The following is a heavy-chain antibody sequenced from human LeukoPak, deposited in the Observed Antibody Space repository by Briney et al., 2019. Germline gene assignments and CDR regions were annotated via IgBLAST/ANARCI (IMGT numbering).Heavy chain of an antibody. Sequence: SQTLSLTCTVSGGSISSGGYYWSWIRQHPGKGLEWTGYIYYSGSTYYNPSLKSRVAISVDTSKNQFSLKLSSVTAADTAVYYCARGTRRTYYYDSSGYWGPFDYWGQGTLVTVSS. CDR3: ARGTRRTYYYDSSGYWGPFDY. J-gene: IGHJ4*02. CDR1: GGSISSGGYY. CDR2: IYYSGST. V-gene: IGHV4-31*03. D-gene: IGHD3-22*01.